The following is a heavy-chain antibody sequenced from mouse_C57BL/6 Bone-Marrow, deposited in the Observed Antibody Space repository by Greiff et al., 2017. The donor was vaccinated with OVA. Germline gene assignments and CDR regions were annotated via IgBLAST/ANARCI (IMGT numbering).Heavy chain of an antibody. J-gene: IGHJ4*01. Sequence: VQLKESGGDLVKPGGSLKLSCAASGFTFSSYGMSWVRQTPDKRLEWVATISSGGSYTYYPDSVKGRFTISRDNAKNTLYLQMSSLKSEDTAMYYCARDGYSYAMDYWGQGTSVTVSS. CDR3: ARDGYSYAMDY. V-gene: IGHV5-6*01. CDR1: GFTFSSYG. CDR2: ISSGGSYT. D-gene: IGHD2-3*01.